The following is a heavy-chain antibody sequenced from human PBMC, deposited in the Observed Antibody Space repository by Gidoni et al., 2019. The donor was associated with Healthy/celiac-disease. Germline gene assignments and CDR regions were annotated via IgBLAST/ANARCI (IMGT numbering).Heavy chain of an antibody. D-gene: IGHD4-17*01. CDR3: ARDQMTTPRKTGSVGVSPPEDYYYGMDV. J-gene: IGHJ6*02. CDR1: GDSVSSNSAA. V-gene: IGHV6-1*01. CDR2: TYYRSKWYN. Sequence: QVQLQQSGPGLVKPSQPLSLTCAISGDSVSSNSAAWNWIRQSPSRGLEWLGRTYYRSKWYNDYSVSVKSRITINPDTSKNQFSLQLNSVTPEDTAVYYCARDQMTTPRKTGSVGVSPPEDYYYGMDVWGQGTTVTVSS.